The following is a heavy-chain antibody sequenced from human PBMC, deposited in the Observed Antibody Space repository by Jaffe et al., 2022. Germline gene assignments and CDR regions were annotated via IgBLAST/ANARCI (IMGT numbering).Heavy chain of an antibody. CDR2: INPNSGGT. D-gene: IGHD3-9*01. CDR3: ARDRKGAYYDILTGHTPDY. V-gene: IGHV1-2*02. CDR1: GYTFTGYY. Sequence: QVQLVQSGAEVKKPGASVKVSCKASGYTFTGYYMHWVRQAPGQGLEWMGWINPNSGGTNYAQKFQGRVTMTRDTSISTAYMELSRLRSDDTAVYYCARDRKGAYYDILTGHTPDYWGQGTLVTVSS. J-gene: IGHJ4*02.